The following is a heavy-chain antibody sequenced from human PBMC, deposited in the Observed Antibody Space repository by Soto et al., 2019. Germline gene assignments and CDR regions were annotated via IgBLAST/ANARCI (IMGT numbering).Heavy chain of an antibody. CDR2: IYTSGST. J-gene: IGHJ3*02. Sequence: SETLSLTCTVSGGSISSYYWSWIRQPAGKGLEWIGRIYTSGSTNYNPSLKSRVTMSVDTSKNQFSLNLSSVTAAADTAVYYCARDRIALANDAFDIWGQGTMVTVSS. CDR1: GGSISSYY. CDR3: ARDRIALANDAFDI. D-gene: IGHD2-21*01. V-gene: IGHV4-4*07.